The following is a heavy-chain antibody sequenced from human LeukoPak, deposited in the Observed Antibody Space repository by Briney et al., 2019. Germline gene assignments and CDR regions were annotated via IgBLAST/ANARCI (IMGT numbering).Heavy chain of an antibody. Sequence: ASVKVSCKASGYTFTSYYMHWVRQAPGQGLEWMGIINPSGGSTSYAQKFQGRVTMTTDTSTSTAYMELRSLRSDDTAVYYCARVFWGSYYLDYYYYYMDVWGKGTTVTVSS. CDR2: INPSGGST. V-gene: IGHV1-46*01. CDR1: GYTFTSYY. D-gene: IGHD1-26*01. J-gene: IGHJ6*03. CDR3: ARVFWGSYYLDYYYYYMDV.